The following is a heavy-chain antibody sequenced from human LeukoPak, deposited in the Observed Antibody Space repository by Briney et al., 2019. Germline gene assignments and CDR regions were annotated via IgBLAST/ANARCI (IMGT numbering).Heavy chain of an antibody. Sequence: ASVKVSCKASGYTFTGYYIHWVRQAPGQGLEWMGWINPNSGGTNYAQKFQGRVTMTRDTSISTAYMELSRLRSDDTAVYYCAKVGATAPLDAFDIWGQGTMVTVSS. J-gene: IGHJ3*02. CDR2: INPNSGGT. V-gene: IGHV1-2*02. CDR3: AKVGATAPLDAFDI. CDR1: GYTFTGYY. D-gene: IGHD1-26*01.